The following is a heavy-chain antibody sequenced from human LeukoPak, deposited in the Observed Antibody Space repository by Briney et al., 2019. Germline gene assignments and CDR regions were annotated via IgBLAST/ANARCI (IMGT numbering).Heavy chain of an antibody. CDR2: ISSSGSTI. D-gene: IGHD1-26*01. Sequence: GGSLRLSCAASGFTFSSYWMNWVRQAPGKGLEWVSYISSSGSTIYYADSVKGRFTISRDNAKNSLYLQMNSLRAEDTAVYYCARSYSYYYYMDVWGKGTTVTISS. CDR1: GFTFSSYW. V-gene: IGHV3-48*04. CDR3: ARSYSYYYYMDV. J-gene: IGHJ6*03.